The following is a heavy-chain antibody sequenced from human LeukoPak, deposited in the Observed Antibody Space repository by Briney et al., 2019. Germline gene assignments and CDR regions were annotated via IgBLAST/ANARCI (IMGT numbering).Heavy chain of an antibody. CDR3: ARDRRGYYDSSGYGDY. V-gene: IGHV1-18*04. D-gene: IGHD3-22*01. CDR2: ISAYNGNT. CDR1: GYKFISYG. Sequence: AASVKVSCKASGYKFISYGISWVRQAPGQGLEWIGWISAYNGNTNYAQNLQGRVTMTTDTSTSTVYMELRSLRSDDTAVYYCARDRRGYYDSSGYGDYWGQGTLVTVSS. J-gene: IGHJ4*02.